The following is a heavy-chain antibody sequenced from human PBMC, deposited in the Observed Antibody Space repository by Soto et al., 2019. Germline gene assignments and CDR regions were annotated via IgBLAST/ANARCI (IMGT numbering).Heavy chain of an antibody. Sequence: QVQLVQSGAEMKKPGSSVKVSCKASAGTFSSYAISWVRQAPGQGHEWMGGIIPIFGTANYAQKFQGRVTITADETTSTAYMELGSLRSEDTAVYYCAREDIFTGYEYGPPNYGMDVRGQGATVTVSS. CDR2: IIPIFGTA. CDR1: AGTFSSYA. V-gene: IGHV1-69*19. J-gene: IGHJ6*02. CDR3: AREDIFTGYEYGPPNYGMDV. D-gene: IGHD3-9*01.